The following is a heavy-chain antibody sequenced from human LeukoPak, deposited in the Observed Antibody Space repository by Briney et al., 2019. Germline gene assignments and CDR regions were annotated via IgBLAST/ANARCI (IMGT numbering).Heavy chain of an antibody. V-gene: IGHV1-18*01. CDR3: ARTTYYYDSSGYYPYWFDP. CDR2: ISAYNGNT. CDR1: GYTFTSYG. D-gene: IGHD3-22*01. Sequence: GASVKVSCRASGYTFTSYGISWVRQALGQGLEWMGWISAYNGNTNYAQKLQGRVTMTTDTSTSTAYMELRSLRSDDTAVYYCARTTYYYDSSGYYPYWFDPWGQGTLVTVSS. J-gene: IGHJ5*02.